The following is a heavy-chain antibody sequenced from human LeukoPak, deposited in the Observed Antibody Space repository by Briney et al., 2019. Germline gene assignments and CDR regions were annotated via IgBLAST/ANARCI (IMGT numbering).Heavy chain of an antibody. D-gene: IGHD2-2*01. Sequence: GASVKVSCKASGYTFTSYYMHWVRQAPGQGLEWMGIINPSGGGTSYAQKFQGRVTMTRDMSTSTVYMELSSLRSEDAAVYYCARGVRVIVVVPAAMPAAYNWFDPWGQGTLVTVSS. CDR2: INPSGGGT. CDR3: ARGVRVIVVVPAAMPAAYNWFDP. V-gene: IGHV1-46*01. CDR1: GYTFTSYY. J-gene: IGHJ5*02.